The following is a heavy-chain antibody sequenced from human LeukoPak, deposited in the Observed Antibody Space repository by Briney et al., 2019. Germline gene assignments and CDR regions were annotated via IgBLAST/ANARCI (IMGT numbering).Heavy chain of an antibody. J-gene: IGHJ4*02. CDR2: INHSGST. D-gene: IGHD3-22*01. V-gene: IGHV4-34*01. CDR3: ASTYYYDSSGYYYPY. CDR1: GGSFSGYY. Sequence: SETLSLTCAVYGGSFSGYYWSWIRQPPGKGLEWIGEINHSGSTNYNPSLKSRVTISVDTSKNQFSLKLSSVTAADTAVYYCASTYYYDSSGYYYPYWGQGTLATVSP.